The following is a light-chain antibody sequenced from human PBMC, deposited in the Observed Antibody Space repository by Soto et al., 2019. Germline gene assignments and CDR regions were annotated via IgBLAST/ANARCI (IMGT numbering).Light chain of an antibody. V-gene: IGLV2-14*01. CDR1: SSDVGGYNY. J-gene: IGLJ1*01. CDR3: SSYTSSSTLV. CDR2: EVS. Sequence: SALTQPASVSGSPGQSITISCTGTSSDVGGYNYVSWYQQHPGKAPKLMIYEVSNRPSGVSNRFSGSKSGNTASLTISGLQAEDEADYYCSSYTSSSTLVFGTGTKGSVL.